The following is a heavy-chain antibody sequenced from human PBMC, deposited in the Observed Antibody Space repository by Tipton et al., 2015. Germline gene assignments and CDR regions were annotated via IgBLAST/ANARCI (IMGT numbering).Heavy chain of an antibody. J-gene: IGHJ5*02. D-gene: IGHD2-21*01. Sequence: TLSLTCTVSGVSISRYYWSWIRQPAGKGLEWIGRIHTGGSVDYNPSLKGRVTMSVDTSKNEFSLRLTSVSAADTAIYYCARDILPNWFEPWGQGILVTVTS. CDR1: GVSISRYY. CDR2: IHTGGSV. CDR3: ARDILPNWFEP. V-gene: IGHV4-4*07.